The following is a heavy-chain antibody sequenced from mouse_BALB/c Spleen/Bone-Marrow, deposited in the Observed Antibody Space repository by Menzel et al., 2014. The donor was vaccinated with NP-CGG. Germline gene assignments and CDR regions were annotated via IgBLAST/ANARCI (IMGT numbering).Heavy chain of an antibody. J-gene: IGHJ1*01. CDR3: ARSRYFDV. V-gene: IGHV1-18*01. CDR2: INPTYDST. CDR1: GYTFTDYN. Sequence: EVQLLQSGAELVKPGASVKISCKAPGYTFTDYNMDWVKQSHGKSLEWIGDINPTYDSTSYNQKFKGKATLTVDKSSSTAYMEHRSLTSEDTAVYYCARSRYFDVWGAGTTVTVSS.